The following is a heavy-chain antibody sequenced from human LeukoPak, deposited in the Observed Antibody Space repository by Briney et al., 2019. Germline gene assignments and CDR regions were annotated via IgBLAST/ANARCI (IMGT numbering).Heavy chain of an antibody. CDR1: GFTFSSYS. J-gene: IGHJ6*02. V-gene: IGHV3-48*01. D-gene: IGHD3-22*01. Sequence: PGGSLRLSCAASGFTFSSYSMNWVRQAPGKGLEWVSYISSSSSTIYYADSVKGRFTISRDNAKNSLYLQMNSLRAEDTAVYYCARYYDSSGYYSGGMDVWGQGTTVTVSS. CDR3: ARYYDSSGYYSGGMDV. CDR2: ISSSSSTI.